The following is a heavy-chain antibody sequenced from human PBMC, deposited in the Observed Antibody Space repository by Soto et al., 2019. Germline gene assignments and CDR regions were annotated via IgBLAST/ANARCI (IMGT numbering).Heavy chain of an antibody. CDR1: GFTYSRDA. V-gene: IGHV3-33*01. CDR2: IWYDGSKK. J-gene: IGHJ4*02. Sequence: QVQLVESGGGVVQPGRSLRLSCVASGFTYSRDAMHWVRQAPGKGLEWVAMIWYDGSKKYYTDSVKGRFTISRDNSRNTLDLQMNSLRAEDKAVYYCVRDPSGSGWAFDYWGQGTLVTVSS. D-gene: IGHD6-19*01. CDR3: VRDPSGSGWAFDY.